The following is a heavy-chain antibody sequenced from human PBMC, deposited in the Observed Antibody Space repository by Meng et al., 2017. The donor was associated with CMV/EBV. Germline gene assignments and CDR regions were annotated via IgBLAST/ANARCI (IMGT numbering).Heavy chain of an antibody. J-gene: IGHJ5*02. D-gene: IGHD3-10*01. CDR2: IIPILGIA. Sequence: SVKVSCKASGGTFSSYAISWVRQAPGQGLEWMGGIIPILGIANYAQKFQGRVTITADKSTGTAYMELSSLRSEDTAVYYCARRLTMEAGGGGWFDPWGQGTLVTVSS. CDR3: ARRLTMEAGGGGWFDP. CDR1: GGTFSSYA. V-gene: IGHV1-69*10.